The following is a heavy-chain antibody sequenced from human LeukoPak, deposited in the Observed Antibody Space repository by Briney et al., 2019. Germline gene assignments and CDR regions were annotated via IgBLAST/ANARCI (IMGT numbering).Heavy chain of an antibody. D-gene: IGHD3-3*01. CDR3: ARAGVYDFWSGYSYYFDY. J-gene: IGHJ4*02. CDR1: GGSFSGYY. CDR2: IYYSGST. Sequence: SETLSLTCAVYGGSFSGYYWSWIRQPPGKGLEWIGSIYYSGSTYYNPSLKSRVTISVDTSKNQFSLKLSSVTAADTAVYYCARAGVYDFWSGYSYYFDYWGQGTLVTVSS. V-gene: IGHV4-34*01.